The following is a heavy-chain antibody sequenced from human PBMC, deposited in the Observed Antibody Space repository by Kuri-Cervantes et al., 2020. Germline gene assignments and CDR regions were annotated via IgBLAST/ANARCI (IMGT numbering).Heavy chain of an antibody. CDR3: ARDPYHSGYDYPVDN. D-gene: IGHD5-12*01. J-gene: IGHJ4*02. CDR2: IHYRGST. Sequence: GSLRLSCAVSGGSITTSNYYWAWIRQPPGKGLEWIGSIHYRGSTYYNPSLKSRVSISLDTSKNQFSLNLSSVTAADTAVYYCARDPYHSGYDYPVDNWGQGTLVTVSS. CDR1: GGSITTSNYY. V-gene: IGHV4-39*07.